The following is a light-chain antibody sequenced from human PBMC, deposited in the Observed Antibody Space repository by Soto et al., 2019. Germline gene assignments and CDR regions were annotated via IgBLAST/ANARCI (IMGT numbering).Light chain of an antibody. CDR1: QSISSW. J-gene: IGKJ1*01. CDR2: DAS. Sequence: DIQMTQSPSTLSASVGDRVTITCRASQSISSWLAWYRQKPGKAPKLLIYDASSLESGVPSRFSGSGSGTESTLTISSLQPDDFATYYCQQYNSYAWTFGQGTKVDIK. CDR3: QQYNSYAWT. V-gene: IGKV1-5*01.